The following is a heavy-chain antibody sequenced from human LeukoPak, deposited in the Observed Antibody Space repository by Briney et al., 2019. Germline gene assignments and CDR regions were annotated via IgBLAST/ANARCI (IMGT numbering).Heavy chain of an antibody. CDR3: ARDGASHTSIYYFDY. CDR2: ISSGGGGI. V-gene: IGHV3-48*03. J-gene: IGHJ4*01. Sequence: QPGGSLRLSCAASGFTFSSYEMNWVRQATGKGLEWVSYISSGGGGIFYADSVKGRFTISRENAKNSLHLQMNSLRAEDTAVYYCARDGASHTSIYYFDYWGHGTLVTVSS. CDR1: GFTFSSYE. D-gene: IGHD4-17*01.